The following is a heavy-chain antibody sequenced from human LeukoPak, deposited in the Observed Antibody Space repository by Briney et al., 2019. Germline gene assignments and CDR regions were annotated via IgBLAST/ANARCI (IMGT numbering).Heavy chain of an antibody. CDR1: GFAFSIYG. CDR3: VKDHEAELGDY. V-gene: IGHV3-23*01. CDR2: IRGSADNT. J-gene: IGHJ4*02. Sequence: GGSLRLSYAASGFAFSIYGMSWVRQAPGKGLEWVSAIRGSADNTYYADPVKGRFTISRDNSKNTLYLQMNSLRAEDTAVYYCVKDHEAELGDYWGQGTLVTVSS. D-gene: IGHD1-7*01.